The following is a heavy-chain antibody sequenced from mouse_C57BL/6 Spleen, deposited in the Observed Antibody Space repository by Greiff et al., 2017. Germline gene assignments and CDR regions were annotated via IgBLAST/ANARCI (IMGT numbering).Heavy chain of an antibody. D-gene: IGHD2-4*01. J-gene: IGHJ2*01. CDR1: GYTFTDYY. V-gene: IGHV1-19*01. CDR2: INPYNGGT. CDR3: ERRRDDSLYYFDY. Sequence: VQLKQSGPVLVKPGASVKMSCKASGYTFTDYYMNWVKQSHGKSLEWIGVINPYNGGTSYNQKFKGKATLTVDKSSSTAYMELNSLTSEDSAFYYCERRRDDSLYYFDYWGQGTTLTVSS.